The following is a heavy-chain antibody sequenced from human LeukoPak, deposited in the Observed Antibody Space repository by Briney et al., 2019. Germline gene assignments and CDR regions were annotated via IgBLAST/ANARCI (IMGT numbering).Heavy chain of an antibody. D-gene: IGHD5-12*01. J-gene: IGHJ3*01. Sequence: PGGSLRLSCAASGFTFSSYAMSWVRQGPGKGLEWVSALSGTGVSTYYADSVKGRFTISRDNSKNTLYLQLNSLRVEDTAVYYCAKDRRTSWIVDALDLWGQGTMVTVSS. CDR2: LSGTGVST. CDR1: GFTFSSYA. CDR3: AKDRRTSWIVDALDL. V-gene: IGHV3-23*01.